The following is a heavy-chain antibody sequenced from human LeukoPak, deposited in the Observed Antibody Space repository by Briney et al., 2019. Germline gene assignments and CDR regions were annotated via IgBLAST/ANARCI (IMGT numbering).Heavy chain of an antibody. J-gene: IGHJ4*02. D-gene: IGHD3-16*01. CDR2: INPNSGDT. Sequence: ASVKVSCKASGYTFTVYYLHWMRQAPGQGPEWMGWINPNSGDTNYAQKFQGRVTMTWDTSISTAYMGLSRLKSDDTAIYYCARGTAYTEHSFFDYWGQGTLVTVSS. CDR1: GYTFTVYY. V-gene: IGHV1-2*02. CDR3: ARGTAYTEHSFFDY.